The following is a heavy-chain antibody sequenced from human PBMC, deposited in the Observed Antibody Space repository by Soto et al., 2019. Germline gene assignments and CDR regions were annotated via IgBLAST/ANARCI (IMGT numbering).Heavy chain of an antibody. Sequence: PGGSLRLSCAASGLTFSSYWMSWVRQAPGKGLEWVANIKQDGSEKYYVDSVKGRFTISRDNAKNSLYLQMNSLRAEDTAVYYCARETNDIVVVPAATEFDYWGQGTLVTVSS. CDR2: IKQDGSEK. J-gene: IGHJ4*02. CDR1: GLTFSSYW. D-gene: IGHD2-2*01. CDR3: ARETNDIVVVPAATEFDY. V-gene: IGHV3-7*01.